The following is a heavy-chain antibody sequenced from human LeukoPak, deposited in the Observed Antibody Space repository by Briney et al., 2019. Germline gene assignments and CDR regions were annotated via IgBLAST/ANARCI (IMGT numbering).Heavy chain of an antibody. Sequence: ASVKVSCKASGGTFSSYAISWVRQASGQGLEWMGGIIPIFGTANYAQKFQGRVTITADESTSTAYMALSSLRSEDTAVYYCARDKTGTLNWFDPWGQGTLVTVSS. J-gene: IGHJ5*02. CDR3: ARDKTGTLNWFDP. V-gene: IGHV1-69*01. CDR1: GGTFSSYA. D-gene: IGHD1/OR15-1a*01. CDR2: IIPIFGTA.